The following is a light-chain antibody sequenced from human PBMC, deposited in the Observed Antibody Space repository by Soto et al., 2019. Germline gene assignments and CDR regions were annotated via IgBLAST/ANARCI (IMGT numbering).Light chain of an antibody. CDR2: AAY. CDR1: QGISSW. CDR3: QQSYDMPWT. V-gene: IGKV1-12*01. J-gene: IGKJ1*01. Sequence: DIQMTQSPSSVSSSVGDIFTISGRASQGISSWLAWYQQKPGKAPKLLIYAAYNLQSGVPSRFSGSGSGTDFTLTISSLQPEDFAAYYCQQSYDMPWTFGQGTKVDIK.